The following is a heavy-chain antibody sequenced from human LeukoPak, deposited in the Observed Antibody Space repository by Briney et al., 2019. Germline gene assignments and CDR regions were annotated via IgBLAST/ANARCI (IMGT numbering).Heavy chain of an antibody. V-gene: IGHV3-30-3*01. J-gene: IGHJ4*02. Sequence: PGGSLSLSCAASGFTSSSYAMLWVRQAQGMGLEWVAVLPYEGSNKYYADSVKGPFTIPRNTPKKTLYLQMSSVRAEDTAVYYCARDQSSYYDSSGYDYWGQGTLVTVSS. CDR3: ARDQSSYYDSSGYDY. D-gene: IGHD3-22*01. CDR1: GFTSSSYA. CDR2: LPYEGSNK.